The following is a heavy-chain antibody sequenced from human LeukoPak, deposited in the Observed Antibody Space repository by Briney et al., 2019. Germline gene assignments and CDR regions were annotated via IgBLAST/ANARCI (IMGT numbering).Heavy chain of an antibody. D-gene: IGHD3-9*01. V-gene: IGHV5-51*01. CDR1: GYSFNSYW. CDR3: ARLIFDWFFNAFDM. Sequence: GESLKISCKGSGYSFNSYWIGWVRQMPGKGLEGMGIIYPGDSDTRYSPSFQGQVTISADRSINTAYLQWSSLKASDTAMYYCARLIFDWFFNAFDMWGQGTVVTVSS. CDR2: IYPGDSDT. J-gene: IGHJ3*02.